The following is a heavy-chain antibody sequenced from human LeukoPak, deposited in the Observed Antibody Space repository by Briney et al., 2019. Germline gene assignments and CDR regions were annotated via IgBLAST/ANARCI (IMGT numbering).Heavy chain of an antibody. V-gene: IGHV3-21*01. D-gene: IGHD3-3*01. Sequence: GGSLRLSCAAAGFTFSSYSMNLVRQAPGKGLEWVSSISSSSSYIYYADSVKGRFTISRDNAKNSLYLQMNSLRAEDTAVYYCARDRPYDFWSGYYMAFDYWGQGTLVTVSS. CDR3: ARDRPYDFWSGYYMAFDY. J-gene: IGHJ4*02. CDR1: GFTFSSYS. CDR2: ISSSSSYI.